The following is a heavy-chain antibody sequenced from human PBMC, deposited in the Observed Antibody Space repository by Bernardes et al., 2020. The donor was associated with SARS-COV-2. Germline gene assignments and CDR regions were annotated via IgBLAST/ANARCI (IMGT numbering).Heavy chain of an antibody. Sequence: GSLRLSCAASGFTFRTYAMHWVRQAPGKGLEWVAVISYDGSNKYYADSVKGRFTISRDNFKNTLSLQMNSLRAEDTAVYYCASYSSSWYEYYFDYWGQGTLVTVSS. CDR2: ISYDGSNK. J-gene: IGHJ4*02. V-gene: IGHV3-30-3*01. CDR3: ASYSSSWYEYYFDY. D-gene: IGHD6-13*01. CDR1: GFTFRTYA.